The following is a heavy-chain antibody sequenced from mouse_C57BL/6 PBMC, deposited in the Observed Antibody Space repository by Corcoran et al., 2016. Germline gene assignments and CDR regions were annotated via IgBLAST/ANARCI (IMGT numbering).Heavy chain of an antibody. V-gene: IGHV9-1*01. CDR1: GYTFTEYP. CDR3: ARTYGSSSWFAY. CDR2: IYTDTGEP. D-gene: IGHD1-1*01. Sequence: QIQLVQSGPELKKPGETVKISCKASGYTFTEYPMHWGKQAPGKGFKWMGMIYTDTGEPTYAEEFKGRFAFSLETSASTAYLQINNLKNEETATNFCARTYGSSSWFAYWGQGTLVTVSA. J-gene: IGHJ3*01.